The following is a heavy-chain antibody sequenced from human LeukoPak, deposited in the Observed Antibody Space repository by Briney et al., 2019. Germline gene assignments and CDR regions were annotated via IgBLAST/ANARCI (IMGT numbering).Heavy chain of an antibody. J-gene: IGHJ5*02. CDR3: AREYSGYYYYWFDP. CDR1: GGSISSYD. D-gene: IGHD3-22*01. CDR2: IYTGGST. Sequence: SEALSLTCTVSGGSISSYDGSWVRQPAGEGREWVGRIYTGGSTNYNPSRNGRVNMSADTSKNQFCRKLRSVTAADTAVYYCAREYSGYYYYWFDPWGQGTLVTVSS. V-gene: IGHV4-4*07.